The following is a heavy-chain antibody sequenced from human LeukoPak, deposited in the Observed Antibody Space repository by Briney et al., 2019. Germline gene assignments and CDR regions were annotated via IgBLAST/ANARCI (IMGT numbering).Heavy chain of an antibody. CDR2: IYYSGST. CDR3: ARDRVEERGYSFGLDY. V-gene: IGHV4-30-4*01. D-gene: IGHD5-18*01. CDR1: GGSISSGDYY. J-gene: IGHJ4*02. Sequence: PSETLSLTCTVSGGSISSGDYYWSWIRQPPGKGLEWIGYIYYSGSTYYNPSLKSRVTISVDTSKNQFSLKLSSVTAADTAVYYCARDRVEERGYSFGLDYWGQGTLVTVSS.